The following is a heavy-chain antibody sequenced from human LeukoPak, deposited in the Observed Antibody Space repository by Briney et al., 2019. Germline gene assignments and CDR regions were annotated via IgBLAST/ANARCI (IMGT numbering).Heavy chain of an antibody. J-gene: IGHJ3*02. V-gene: IGHV3-23*01. D-gene: IGHD6-13*01. CDR1: GFTFSSHS. CDR2: ISASGSST. CDR3: AKVGESYIAAAQPAHAFDM. Sequence: GGSLRLSCAASGFTFSSHSMNWVRQAPGKGLEWVAVISASGSSTYYADSVKGRFTISRDNSKSTLSLQMNSLRADDTAIYYCAKVGESYIAAAQPAHAFDMWGQGTMVTVSS.